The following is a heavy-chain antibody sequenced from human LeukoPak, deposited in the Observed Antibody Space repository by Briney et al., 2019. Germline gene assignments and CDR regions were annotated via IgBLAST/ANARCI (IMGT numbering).Heavy chain of an antibody. V-gene: IGHV4-39*07. CDR1: GGSISSSSYY. Sequence: PSETLSLTCTVSGGSISSSSYYWGWIRQPPGKGLEWIGNIYYSGSTYYNPSLKSRVTISVDTSKNQFSLKLTSVTAADTAVYYCARSPSYYYYGMDVWGQGTTVTVSS. J-gene: IGHJ6*02. CDR3: ARSPSYYYYGMDV. CDR2: IYYSGST.